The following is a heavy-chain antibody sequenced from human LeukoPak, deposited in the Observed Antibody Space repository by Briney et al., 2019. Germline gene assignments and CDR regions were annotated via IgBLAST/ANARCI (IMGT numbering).Heavy chain of an antibody. Sequence: SETLSLTCAVSGGSGSRSSYYWGWIRQSPGKGLEWIGSIYYSGNTYYNPSLKSRVTISVDTSKNQFSLKLSSVTAADTAVYYCARHGLYSSSGYYFDYWGQGTLVTVSS. CDR2: IYYSGNT. CDR1: GGSGSRSSYY. V-gene: IGHV4-39*01. D-gene: IGHD6-6*01. CDR3: ARHGLYSSSGYYFDY. J-gene: IGHJ4*02.